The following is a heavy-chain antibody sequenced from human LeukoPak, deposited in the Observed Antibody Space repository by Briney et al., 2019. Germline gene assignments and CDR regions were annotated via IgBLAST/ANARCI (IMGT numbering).Heavy chain of an antibody. D-gene: IGHD6-19*01. CDR3: ARDLTSNVAVTEYHYYAMDV. V-gene: IGHV1-18*01. CDR2: ISAYNGST. J-gene: IGHJ6*02. CDR1: DFSFTSYG. Sequence: GASVKVSCKASDFSFTSYGMSWVRQAPGQGLEWMGWISAYNGSTKYAQKLQSRVTMTTDTSTGTAYMELRSLRPDDTAVYYCARDLTSNVAVTEYHYYAMDVWGQGTTVTVSS.